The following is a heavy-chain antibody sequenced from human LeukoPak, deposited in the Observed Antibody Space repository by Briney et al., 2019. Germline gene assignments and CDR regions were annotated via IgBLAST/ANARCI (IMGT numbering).Heavy chain of an antibody. D-gene: IGHD3-10*01. CDR2: IYTSGST. Sequence: SETLSLTCTVSGGSISSGSYYWSWIRQPAGKGLEWIGRIYTSGSTNCNPSLKSRVTISVDTSKNQFSLKLSSVTAADTAVYYRARDRFGDFYYYYGMDVWGQGTTVTVSS. CDR1: GGSISSGSYY. J-gene: IGHJ6*02. V-gene: IGHV4-61*02. CDR3: ARDRFGDFYYYYGMDV.